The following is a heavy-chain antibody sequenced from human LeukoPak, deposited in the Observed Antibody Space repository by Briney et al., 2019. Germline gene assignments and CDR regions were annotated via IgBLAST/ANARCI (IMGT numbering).Heavy chain of an antibody. J-gene: IGHJ6*03. CDR2: INHSGST. CDR1: GGSFSGYY. Sequence: KPSETLSLTCAVYGGSFSGYYWSWIRQPPGKGLEWIGEINHSGSTNYNPSLRSRVTISVDTSKNQFSLKLSSVTAADTAVYYCATNHPTAHSSSWPGYYYYMDVWGKGTTVTVSS. V-gene: IGHV4-34*01. D-gene: IGHD6-13*01. CDR3: ATNHPTAHSSSWPGYYYYMDV.